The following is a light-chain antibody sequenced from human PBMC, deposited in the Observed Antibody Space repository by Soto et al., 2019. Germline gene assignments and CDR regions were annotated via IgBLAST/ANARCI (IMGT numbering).Light chain of an antibody. CDR2: LNSDGSH. CDR3: QTWVTGIHI. V-gene: IGLV4-69*01. CDR1: SGHSNYA. Sequence: QSVLTQSPSASASLGASVKLTCTLSSGHSNYAIAWHQQQPEKGLRFLMKLNSDGSHSKGDGIPDRFSGSSSGAERYLTISTLQSEDEADYYCQTWVTGIHIFGGGTKLTVL. J-gene: IGLJ2*01.